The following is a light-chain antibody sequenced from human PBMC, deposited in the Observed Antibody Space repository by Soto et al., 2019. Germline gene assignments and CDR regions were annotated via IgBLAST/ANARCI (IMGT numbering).Light chain of an antibody. Sequence: QSALTQPPSASGTPGQRVTISCSGSSSNIGSNYVYWYQQLPGTAPKLLIYRNNQRPSGVPDRFSGSKSGTSASLAISGLRSEDEADYYCAAWHDRLSGFSVFATGTKVTDL. CDR1: SSNIGSNY. CDR2: RNN. CDR3: AAWHDRLSGFSV. V-gene: IGLV1-47*01. J-gene: IGLJ1*01.